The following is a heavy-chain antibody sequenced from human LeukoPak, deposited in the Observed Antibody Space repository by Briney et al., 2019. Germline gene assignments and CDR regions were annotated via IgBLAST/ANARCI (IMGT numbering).Heavy chain of an antibody. CDR2: LHFSGTP. J-gene: IGHJ4*02. V-gene: IGHV4-39*02. Sequence: SETLTLTCTVSDDSISTNNYYWSWLRQPPGKGLEWVGTLHFSGTPYYSPSLNSRVSISVDTSKNHFSLIPKSATATDTSAYSCTRGGNVYKLGNFWGQGALVTVSS. CDR1: DDSISTNNYY. CDR3: TRGGNVYKLGNF. D-gene: IGHD5-24*01.